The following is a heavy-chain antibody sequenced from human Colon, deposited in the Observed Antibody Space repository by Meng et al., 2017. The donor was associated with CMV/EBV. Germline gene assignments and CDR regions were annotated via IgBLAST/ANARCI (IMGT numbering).Heavy chain of an antibody. D-gene: IGHD5-24*01. CDR3: AKGSRDGFNGLFDY. CDR1: GFNFRTFA. CDR2: FSRNAEDT. V-gene: IGHV3-23*01. J-gene: IGHJ4*02. Sequence: GESLKISCAASGFNFRTFAMSWFRQAPGKGLEWVSGFSRNAEDTYYADSVRGRFTMSRDTSKNTLYLQMNSLRAEDTAVYYCAKGSRDGFNGLFDYWGQGALVTVSS.